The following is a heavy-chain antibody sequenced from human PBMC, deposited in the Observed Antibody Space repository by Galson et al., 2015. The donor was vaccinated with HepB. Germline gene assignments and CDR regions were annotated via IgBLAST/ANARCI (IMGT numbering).Heavy chain of an antibody. D-gene: IGHD6-19*01. CDR1: GFTFSSYA. V-gene: IGHV3-30-3*01. Sequence: SLRLSCAASGFTFSSYAMHWVRQAPGKGLEWVAVISYDGSNKYYADSVKGRFTISRDNSKNTLYLQMNSLRAEDTAVYYCARVSGPGIAVAGPDWGQGTLVTVSS. J-gene: IGHJ4*02. CDR3: ARVSGPGIAVAGPD. CDR2: ISYDGSNK.